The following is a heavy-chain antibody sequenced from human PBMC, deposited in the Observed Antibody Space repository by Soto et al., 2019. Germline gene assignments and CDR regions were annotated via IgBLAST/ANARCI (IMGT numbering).Heavy chain of an antibody. CDR3: ARVEPYYYGMDV. CDR2: IYYSGST. J-gene: IGHJ6*02. CDR1: GGSISSGGYY. V-gene: IGHV4-31*03. Sequence: SETLSLTCTVSGGSISSGGYYWSWIRQHPGKGLEWIGYIYYSGSTYYNPSLKSRVTISVDTSKNQFSLKLSSVTAADTAVYYCARVEPYYYGMDVWGQGTTVTVSS.